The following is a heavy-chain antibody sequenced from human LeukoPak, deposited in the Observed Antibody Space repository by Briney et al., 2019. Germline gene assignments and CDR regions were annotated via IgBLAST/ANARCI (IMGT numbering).Heavy chain of an antibody. D-gene: IGHD4-11*01. CDR1: GFTFSSHW. Sequence: GGSLRLSCAASGFTFSSHWMHWVRQAPGKGLVWVSRMISDGSSTSYADSVKGRFTISRDNAKNTLYLQMASLRAEDTAVYYCAREGSYSNYVDYWGQGTLVTVSS. CDR2: MISDGSST. J-gene: IGHJ4*02. CDR3: AREGSYSNYVDY. V-gene: IGHV3-74*01.